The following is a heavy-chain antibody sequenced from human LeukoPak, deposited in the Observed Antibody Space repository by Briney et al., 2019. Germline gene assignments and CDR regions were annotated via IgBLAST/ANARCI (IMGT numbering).Heavy chain of an antibody. J-gene: IGHJ3*02. CDR3: ASQYYYESSGYHDAFDI. D-gene: IGHD3-22*01. V-gene: IGHV4-39*01. Sequence: SETLSLTCTVSGGSFSRSSYYWGWLRQPPGKGLEWIGSIYHSGSTYYNPSLKSRVTMSVDTSKNQFSLKLSSVTAADTAVYYCASQYYYESSGYHDAFDIWGQGTMVTVSS. CDR2: IYHSGST. CDR1: GGSFSRSSYY.